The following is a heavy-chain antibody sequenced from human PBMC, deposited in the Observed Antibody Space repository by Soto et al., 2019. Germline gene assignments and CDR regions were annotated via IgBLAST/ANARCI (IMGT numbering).Heavy chain of an antibody. V-gene: IGHV1-58*01. J-gene: IGHJ3*02. CDR3: AASRGNYYDSSGYPPGFDI. Sequence: GASVKVSCKASGFTFTSSAVQWVRQARGQRLEWIGWIVVGSGNTNYAQKFQERVTITRDMSTSTAYMELRSLRSEDTAVYYCAASRGNYYDSSGYPPGFDIWGQGTMVTVS. D-gene: IGHD3-22*01. CDR1: GFTFTSSA. CDR2: IVVGSGNT.